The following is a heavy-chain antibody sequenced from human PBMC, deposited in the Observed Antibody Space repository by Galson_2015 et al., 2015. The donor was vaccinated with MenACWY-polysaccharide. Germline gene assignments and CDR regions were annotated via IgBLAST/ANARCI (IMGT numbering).Heavy chain of an antibody. Sequence: LRLSCAASGFPFSDSLMTWIRQAPGKGLEWVATIKQSGSEKYYVDSVEGRFTVSRDNAKNSLYLQMNSLRAEDTAVYYCARARSWSGYFAFDFWGQGTMVTVSS. CDR3: ARARSWSGYFAFDF. V-gene: IGHV3-7*01. CDR1: GFPFSDSL. D-gene: IGHD3-3*01. CDR2: IKQSGSEK. J-gene: IGHJ3*01.